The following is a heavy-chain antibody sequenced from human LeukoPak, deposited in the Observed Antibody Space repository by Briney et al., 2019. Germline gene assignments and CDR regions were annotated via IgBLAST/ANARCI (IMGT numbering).Heavy chain of an antibody. CDR1: GFTFRSSW. CDR3: ARAMISESDY. D-gene: IGHD3-22*01. Sequence: GGSLRLSCAASGFTFRSSWMHWVRQAPGKGLAWVSRINPDGSTTTYADSVEGRFTISRDNAESTLYLQMDSLRAEDTAVYYCARAMISESDYWGQGTLVTVSS. J-gene: IGHJ4*02. CDR2: INPDGSTT. V-gene: IGHV3-74*01.